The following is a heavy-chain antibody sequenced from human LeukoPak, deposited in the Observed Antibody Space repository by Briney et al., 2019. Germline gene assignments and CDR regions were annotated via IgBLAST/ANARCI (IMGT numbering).Heavy chain of an antibody. D-gene: IGHD3-22*01. CDR1: GGTFSSYA. CDR2: IIPIFGTA. CDR3: ARILNIYYDSSGFFDY. Sequence: ASVKVSCKASGGTFSSYAISWVRQAPGQGLEWMGGIIPIFGTANYAQKFQGRVTITADESTSTAYMELSSLRSEDTAVYYCARILNIYYDSSGFFDYWGQGTLVTVSS. V-gene: IGHV1-69*01. J-gene: IGHJ4*02.